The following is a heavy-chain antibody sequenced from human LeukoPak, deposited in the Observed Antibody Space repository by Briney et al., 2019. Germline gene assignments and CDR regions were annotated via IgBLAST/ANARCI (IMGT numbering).Heavy chain of an antibody. V-gene: IGHV3-30-3*01. D-gene: IGHD3-3*01. CDR2: ISYDGSNK. CDR3: AKDFWSGYYNSYYFDY. J-gene: IGHJ4*02. CDR1: GFTFTTYT. Sequence: PGGSLRLSCAASGFTFTTYTMHWVRQAPGKGLELLAVISYDGSNKYYADSVKGRFTISRDNSKNTLYLQMNSLRAEDTAVYYCAKDFWSGYYNSYYFDYWGQGTLVTVSS.